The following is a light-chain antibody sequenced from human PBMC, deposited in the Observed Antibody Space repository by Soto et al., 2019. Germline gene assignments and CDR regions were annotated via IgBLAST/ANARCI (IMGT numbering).Light chain of an antibody. CDR3: QQYGSSPRT. J-gene: IGKJ1*01. V-gene: IGKV3-20*01. Sequence: EIVMTQSPATLSVSPGERATLSCRASQSVSNNLAWYQQKRGQAPRLLIYAASRRATGIPDRFSGSGSGTDFTLTISRLEPEGFAVYYCQQYGSSPRTFGQGTKVDIK. CDR2: AAS. CDR1: QSVSNN.